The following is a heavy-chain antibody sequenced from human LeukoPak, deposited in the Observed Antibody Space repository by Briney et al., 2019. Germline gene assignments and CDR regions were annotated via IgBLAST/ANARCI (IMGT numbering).Heavy chain of an antibody. CDR3: ARHAWGSSWYYWFDP. J-gene: IGHJ5*02. CDR2: IYDSGST. D-gene: IGHD6-13*01. CDR1: GGSISSSSHY. V-gene: IGHV4-39*01. Sequence: SETLSLTCTVSGGSISSSSHYWGWIRQPPGKGLEWLGSIYDSGSTYYNPSLKSRVTISVDTSKNQFSLKLTSMTAADTAVYYCARHAWGSSWYYWFDPWGQGTLVTVSS.